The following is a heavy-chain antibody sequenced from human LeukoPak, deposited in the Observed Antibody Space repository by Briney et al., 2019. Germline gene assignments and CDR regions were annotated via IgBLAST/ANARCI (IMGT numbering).Heavy chain of an antibody. V-gene: IGHV4-59*01. Sequence: PSETLSLTCTVSGGSISSYYWSWIRQPPGKGLEWIGYIYYSGSTNYNPSLKSRVTISVDTSKNQFSLKLSSVTAADTAVYYCARSPRWLQFAFDIRGQGTMVTVSS. CDR3: ARSPRWLQFAFDI. CDR2: IYYSGST. J-gene: IGHJ3*02. CDR1: GGSISSYY. D-gene: IGHD5-24*01.